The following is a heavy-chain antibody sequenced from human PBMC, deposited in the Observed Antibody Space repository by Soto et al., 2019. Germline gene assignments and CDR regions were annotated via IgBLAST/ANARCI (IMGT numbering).Heavy chain of an antibody. D-gene: IGHD1-26*01. Sequence: QVQLQESGPGLVKPSQTLSLTCTVSGGSISSRTSYWSWIRQHPGKGLEWIGYIYYGGDSFYNPSLKSRVTKAIDTSENHFPLKLTCGPAADAAVYFWAGEGGGGVDCWGQGTLVTVAS. V-gene: IGHV4-31*03. CDR1: GGSISSRTSY. J-gene: IGHJ4*02. CDR3: AGEGGGGVDC. CDR2: IYYGGDS.